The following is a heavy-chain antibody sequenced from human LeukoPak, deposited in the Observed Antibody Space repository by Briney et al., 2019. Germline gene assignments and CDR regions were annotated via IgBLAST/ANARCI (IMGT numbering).Heavy chain of an antibody. Sequence: PSETLSLTCAVSGGSFSGYYWSWIRQPPGKGLEWIGEINHSGSTNYNPSLKSRVTISVDTSKNQFSLKLSSVTAADTAVYYCARGPDVDYYYGMDVWGQGTTVTVSS. D-gene: IGHD1-14*01. CDR1: GGSFSGYY. V-gene: IGHV4-34*01. J-gene: IGHJ6*02. CDR2: INHSGST. CDR3: ARGPDVDYYYGMDV.